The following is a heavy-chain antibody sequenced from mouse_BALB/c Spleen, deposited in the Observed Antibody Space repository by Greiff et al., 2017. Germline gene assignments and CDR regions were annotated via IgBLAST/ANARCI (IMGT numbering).Heavy chain of an antibody. Sequence: VQLKESGPGLVKPSQSLSLTCSVTGYSITSGYYWNWIRQFPGNKLEWMGYISYDGSNNYNPSLKNRISITRDTSKNQFFLKLNSVTTEDTATYYCARGGSAYWGQGTLVTVSA. CDR3: ARGGSAY. V-gene: IGHV3-6*02. CDR1: GYSITSGYY. CDR2: ISYDGSN. J-gene: IGHJ3*01.